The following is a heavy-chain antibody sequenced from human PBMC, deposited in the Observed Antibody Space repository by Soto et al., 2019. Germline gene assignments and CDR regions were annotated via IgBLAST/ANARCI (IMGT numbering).Heavy chain of an antibody. CDR2: ISYDGSNK. J-gene: IGHJ3*02. CDR3: AKDNGSGCDWLRVGDSSDI. D-gene: IGHD5-12*01. CDR1: GFTFNSYG. Sequence: QVQLVESGGGVVQPGRSLRLSCAASGFTFNSYGMRWVRQAPGKGLEWVAVISYDGSNKYYADSVKGRLTISRDNSKNSLYLQMNSLRGEDTAVYYCAKDNGSGCDWLRVGDSSDIWGQGTMVTVSS. V-gene: IGHV3-30*18.